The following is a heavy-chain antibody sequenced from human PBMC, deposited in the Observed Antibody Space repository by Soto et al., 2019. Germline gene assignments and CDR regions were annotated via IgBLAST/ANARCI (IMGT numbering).Heavy chain of an antibody. J-gene: IGHJ4*02. CDR3: VRNNWGPDY. V-gene: IGHV3-30-3*01. CDR1: GFTFSSYA. D-gene: IGHD7-27*01. Sequence: GGSLRLSCAASGFTFSSYAMHWVRQAPGKGLEWVAVISYDGSNKYYADSVKGRFTVSRDNAKNTLDLQMNSLRVDDTAVYYCVRNNWGPDYWGQGTRVTVSS. CDR2: ISYDGSNK.